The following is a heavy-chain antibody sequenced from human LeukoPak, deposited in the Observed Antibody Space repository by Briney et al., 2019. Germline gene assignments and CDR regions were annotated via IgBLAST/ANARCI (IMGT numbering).Heavy chain of an antibody. CDR3: ARGWRGGVYATWRDAFGI. CDR1: GGSFGGYY. Sequence: SETLSLTCAVYGGSFGGYYWSWIRQPPGKGLEWIGEINHSGSTNYNPSLKSRVTISVDTSKNQFSLKLSSVTAADTAVYYCARGWRGGVYATWRDAFGIWGQGTMVTVSS. J-gene: IGHJ3*02. V-gene: IGHV4-34*01. D-gene: IGHD2-8*01. CDR2: INHSGST.